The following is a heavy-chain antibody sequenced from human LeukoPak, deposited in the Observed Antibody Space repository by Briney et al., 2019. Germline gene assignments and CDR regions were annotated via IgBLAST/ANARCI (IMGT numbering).Heavy chain of an antibody. V-gene: IGHV1-69*13. J-gene: IGHJ1*01. CDR1: GGTFISYA. CDR2: IIPIFGTA. CDR3: ARAPIVGARQYFQH. Sequence: ASVKVSCKASGGTFISYAISWVRQAPGQGLEWMGGIIPIFGTANYAQKFQGRVTITADESTSTAYMELSSLRSEDTAVYYCARAPIVGARQYFQHWGQGTLVTVSS. D-gene: IGHD1-26*01.